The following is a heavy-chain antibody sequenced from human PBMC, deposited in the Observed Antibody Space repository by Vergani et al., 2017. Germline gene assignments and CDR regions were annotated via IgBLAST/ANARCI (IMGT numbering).Heavy chain of an antibody. D-gene: IGHD2-2*01. CDR1: GFTFSSYG. CDR3: ASEGCSSTSCNADVVRWFDP. J-gene: IGHJ5*02. V-gene: IGHV3-33*01. Sequence: QVQLVESGGGVVQPGRSLRLSCAASGFTFSSYGMHWVRQAPGKGLEWVAVIWYDGSNKYYADSVKGRFTISRDNSKNTLYLQMNSLRAEDTAVYYCASEGCSSTSCNADVVRWFDPWGQGTLVTVSS. CDR2: IWYDGSNK.